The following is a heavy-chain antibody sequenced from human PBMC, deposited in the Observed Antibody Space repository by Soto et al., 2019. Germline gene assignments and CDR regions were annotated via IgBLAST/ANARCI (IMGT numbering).Heavy chain of an antibody. D-gene: IGHD3-16*02. CDR3: ARGREFRFGESSSKDLDY. V-gene: IGHV4-34*01. J-gene: IGHJ4*02. Sequence: QVQLQQWGAGLLKPSETLSLTCAVYGGSFSGYYWSWIRQPPGKGLEWIGEINHSGSTNYNPSLKSRVTISVDTSKEPFSLKLSSVTGADTAVYYCARGREFRFGESSSKDLDYWGQGTLVTVSS. CDR1: GGSFSGYY. CDR2: INHSGST.